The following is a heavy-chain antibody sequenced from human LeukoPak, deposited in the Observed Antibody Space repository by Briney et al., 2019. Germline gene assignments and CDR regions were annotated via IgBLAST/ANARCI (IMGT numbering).Heavy chain of an antibody. Sequence: GGTLRLSCAASGFTFSSYGMSWVRQAPGKGLEWVSTLSGSGTYTYYADSVKGRFTISRDNSKNTLYLQMNSQRAEDTAVYYCAKGHRIGSGWYNIFDYWGQGTLVTVSS. J-gene: IGHJ4*02. CDR2: LSGSGTYT. D-gene: IGHD6-19*01. CDR1: GFTFSSYG. V-gene: IGHV3-23*01. CDR3: AKGHRIGSGWYNIFDY.